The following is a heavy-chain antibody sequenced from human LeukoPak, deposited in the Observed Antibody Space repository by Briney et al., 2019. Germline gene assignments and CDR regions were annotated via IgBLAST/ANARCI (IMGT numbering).Heavy chain of an antibody. CDR1: GFTFSSYA. D-gene: IGHD6-19*01. CDR2: ISNSGSPI. J-gene: IGHJ4*02. CDR3: ATKVAGTSYFSD. V-gene: IGHV3-48*03. Sequence: PGGSLRLSCAASGFTFSSYAMNWVRQAPGKGLEWVSYISNSGSPIYFADSVKGRFTISRDNAKNSLFLQMNSLRAEDTAVYYCATKVAGTSYFSDWGQGTLVTVSS.